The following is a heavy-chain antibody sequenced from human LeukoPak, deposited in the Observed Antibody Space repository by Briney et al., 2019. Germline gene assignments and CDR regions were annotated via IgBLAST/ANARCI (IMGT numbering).Heavy chain of an antibody. CDR2: IYYSGST. D-gene: IGHD6-19*01. J-gene: IGHJ4*02. Sequence: SETLSLTCTVSGGSISSGGYYWSWIRQHPGKGLEWIGYIYYSGSTYYNPSLKSRVTISVDTSKNQFSLKLSSVTAADTAVYYCARDEVGQWLDWGQGTLVTVSS. CDR3: ARDEVGQWLD. V-gene: IGHV4-31*03. CDR1: GGSISSGGYY.